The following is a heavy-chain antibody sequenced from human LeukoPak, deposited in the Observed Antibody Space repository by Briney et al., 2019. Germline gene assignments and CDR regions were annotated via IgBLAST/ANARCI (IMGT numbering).Heavy chain of an antibody. CDR1: GFTFSNYA. CDR2: MSGGGDYT. CDR3: GKGLNRDYSGIGDY. Sequence: GGSLRLSCAASGFTFSNYAMSWVRQAPGKGLEWISSMSGGGDYTYYADSVKGRFTISGDNSENKLYLQADSLRAEDTAVYYCGKGLNRDYSGIGDYWGQGTLVTVSS. J-gene: IGHJ4*02. V-gene: IGHV3-23*01. D-gene: IGHD5-12*01.